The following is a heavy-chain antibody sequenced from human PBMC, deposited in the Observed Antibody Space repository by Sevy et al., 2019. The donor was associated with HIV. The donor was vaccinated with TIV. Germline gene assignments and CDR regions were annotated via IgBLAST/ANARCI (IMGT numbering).Heavy chain of an antibody. Sequence: GGSLRLPCAASGFTFSSYGMHWVRQAPGKGLEWVAVISYDGSNKYYADSVKGRFTISRDNSKNTLYLQMNSLRAEDTAVYYCAKGGYSYGPDYFDYWGQGTLVTVSS. D-gene: IGHD5-18*01. J-gene: IGHJ4*02. CDR3: AKGGYSYGPDYFDY. CDR1: GFTFSSYG. V-gene: IGHV3-30*18. CDR2: ISYDGSNK.